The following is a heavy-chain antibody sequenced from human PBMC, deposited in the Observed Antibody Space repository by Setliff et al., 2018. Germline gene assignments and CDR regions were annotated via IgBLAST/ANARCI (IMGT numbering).Heavy chain of an antibody. Sequence: PGGSLRLSCEASGFTFSNYAMGWVRQAPGKGLEWVAIIKQDGSDKYYVDSVKGRFTISRDNAKNSLSLQMKSLRAEDTVVYYCVRARTTNYDFWSGLNAFDIWGQGTMVTVSS. CDR2: IKQDGSDK. D-gene: IGHD3-3*01. CDR1: GFTFSNYA. CDR3: VRARTTNYDFWSGLNAFDI. V-gene: IGHV3-7*03. J-gene: IGHJ3*02.